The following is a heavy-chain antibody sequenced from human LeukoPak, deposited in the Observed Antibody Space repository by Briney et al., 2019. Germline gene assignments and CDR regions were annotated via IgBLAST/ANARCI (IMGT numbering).Heavy chain of an antibody. CDR3: AGPYYYGMDV. Sequence: SETLSLTCTVSGGSISSYYWSWIRQPPGKGLEWIGYIYYSGSTNNNPSLKSRVTISVDTSKNQFSLKLSSVTAADTAVYYCAGPYYYGMDVWGQGTTVTVSS. CDR1: GGSISSYY. J-gene: IGHJ6*02. V-gene: IGHV4-59*01. CDR2: IYYSGST.